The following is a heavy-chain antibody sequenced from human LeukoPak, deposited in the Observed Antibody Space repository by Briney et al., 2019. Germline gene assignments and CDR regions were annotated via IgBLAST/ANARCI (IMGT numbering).Heavy chain of an antibody. CDR3: AREESYQDTNGYSYFFDS. CDR1: GGSIGWDY. CDR2: IYKSGTT. D-gene: IGHD3-22*01. V-gene: IGHV4-4*07. Sequence: SETLSHTCTVSGGSIGWDYWSWIRQSAGKGLEWIGRIYKSGTTNYNPSFRSRVTISVDTSKNHFSLTLTSVTAADTAVYYCAREESYQDTNGYSYFFDSWGQEPLVTVSS. J-gene: IGHJ4*02.